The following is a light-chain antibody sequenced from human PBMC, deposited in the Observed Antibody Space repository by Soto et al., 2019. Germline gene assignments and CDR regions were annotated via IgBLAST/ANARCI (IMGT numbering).Light chain of an antibody. CDR2: DVN. CDR3: GSYINSITLV. J-gene: IGLJ2*01. CDR1: SSDVGAYNY. Sequence: QSALTQPASVSGSPGQSITISCTGTSSDVGAYNYLSWYQHHPGKVPKLLIYDVNMRPPGISNRFSGSKSGNTASLTISGIQSEDEGYYYCGSYINSITLVFGGGTKVTVL. V-gene: IGLV2-14*03.